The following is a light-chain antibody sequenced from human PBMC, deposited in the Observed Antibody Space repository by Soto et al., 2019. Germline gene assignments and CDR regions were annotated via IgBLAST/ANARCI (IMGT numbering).Light chain of an antibody. V-gene: IGKV1-39*01. CDR1: QSITSN. J-gene: IGKJ2*01. CDR2: TTS. CDR3: QQSYTTSYT. Sequence: DIQMTQSPSSLSASVGARVTIICRASQSITSNLNWFQQKPGKAPNLLIYTTSNLQSGVPSRFSGSGSGTDFTLTISSLQPEDFATYYCQQSYTTSYTFGQGTKLEIE.